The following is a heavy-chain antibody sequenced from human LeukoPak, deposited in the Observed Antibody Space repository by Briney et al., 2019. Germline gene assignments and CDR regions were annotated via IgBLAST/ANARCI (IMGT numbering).Heavy chain of an antibody. CDR3: ARFAAGGSYYYYMDV. CDR2: IGTSSTTI. CDR1: GFTFSSYT. D-gene: IGHD6-25*01. V-gene: IGHV3-48*01. Sequence: GGSLRLSCAASGFTFSSYTMNWVRQPPGRGLEWVSNIGTSSTTIYYADSVKGRFTISRDNAKNSLYLQMNSLSADDTAVYYCARFAAGGSYYYYMDVWGKGTTVTVSS. J-gene: IGHJ6*03.